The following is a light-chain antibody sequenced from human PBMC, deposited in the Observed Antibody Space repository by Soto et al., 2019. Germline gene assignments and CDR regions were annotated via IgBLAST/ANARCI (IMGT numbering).Light chain of an antibody. CDR1: SSNIGAGYD. CDR2: GNS. CDR3: QSYYSSLGGWV. Sequence: QSVLTQPPSVSGAPGQRVTISCTGSSSNIGAGYDVHWYQQLPGTAPKLLIYGNSNRPSGVPDRFSGSKSGTSASLPIAGLHDADEADYYCQSYYSSLGGWVFGGGTKLTVL. V-gene: IGLV1-40*01. J-gene: IGLJ3*02.